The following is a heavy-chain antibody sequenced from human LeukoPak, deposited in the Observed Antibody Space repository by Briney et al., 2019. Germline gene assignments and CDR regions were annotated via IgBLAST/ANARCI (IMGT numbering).Heavy chain of an antibody. Sequence: GGSLRLSCAASGFTVSSYGMHWVRQAPGKGLEWVAVISYDGSNKYYADSVKGRFTISRDNSKNTLYLQMNSLRAEDTAVYYCAKDTSSGYAPTYYFDYWGQGTLVTVSS. J-gene: IGHJ4*02. CDR2: ISYDGSNK. V-gene: IGHV3-30*18. D-gene: IGHD3-22*01. CDR3: AKDTSSGYAPTYYFDY. CDR1: GFTVSSYG.